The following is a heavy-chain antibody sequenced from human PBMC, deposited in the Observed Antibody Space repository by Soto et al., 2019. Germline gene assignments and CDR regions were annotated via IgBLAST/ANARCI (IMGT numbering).Heavy chain of an antibody. CDR2: VYSSGST. Sequence: PSETLSLTXTVSGGSINSYYWSWIRQSAGKGLEWIGRVYSSGSTFYNPSLKSRLTMSVDTPNNQFSLKLSSVTAADTAVYSCARDKGDSRIDYWGLGTLVTVSS. J-gene: IGHJ4*02. D-gene: IGHD3-22*01. CDR1: GGSINSYY. V-gene: IGHV4-4*07. CDR3: ARDKGDSRIDY.